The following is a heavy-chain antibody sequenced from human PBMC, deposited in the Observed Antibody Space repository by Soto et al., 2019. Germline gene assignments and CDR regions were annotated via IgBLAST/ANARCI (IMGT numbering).Heavy chain of an antibody. V-gene: IGHV3-23*01. D-gene: IGHD4-17*01. CDR1: GFPFSSYA. J-gene: IGHJ4*02. CDR2: ISGSGGST. CDR3: AKDASHDYGDYFDY. Sequence: PGGPMRLSCAAAGFPFSSYAMSCVRKAPGKGLEWVSAISGSGGSTYYADSVKGRFTISRDNSKNTLYLQMNSLRAEDTAVYYCAKDASHDYGDYFDYWGQGTLVTVSS.